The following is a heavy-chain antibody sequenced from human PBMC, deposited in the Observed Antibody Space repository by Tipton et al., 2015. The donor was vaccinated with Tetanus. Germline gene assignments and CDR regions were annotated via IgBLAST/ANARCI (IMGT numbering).Heavy chain of an antibody. Sequence: LSCSVSGSSITSGGYYWSWLRQHPGKGLEWIGAIYHSGTTIHNPSLKSRLSMSVDTSKNHFSLKLSSVTAADTAMYHCARLPLSGRENWFDPWGQGTLVTVSS. V-gene: IGHV4-31*02. CDR3: ARLPLSGRENWFDP. D-gene: IGHD6-25*01. CDR2: IYHSGTT. J-gene: IGHJ5*02. CDR1: GSSITSGGYY.